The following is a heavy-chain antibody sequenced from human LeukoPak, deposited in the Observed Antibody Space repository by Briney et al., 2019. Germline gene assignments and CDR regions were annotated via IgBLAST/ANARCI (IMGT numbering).Heavy chain of an antibody. D-gene: IGHD2-21*02. J-gene: IGHJ3*02. CDR2: IYHRGST. V-gene: IGHV4-38-2*02. CDR1: GYPISSGYY. CDR3: ARYRNCGSDCYDAFDI. Sequence: SETLSLTCTVSGYPISSGYYWGWIRQPPGQGLEWIGGIYHRGSTYYNPSLKSRVTISVDTSKNQFSLKLNSVTAADTAVYYCARYRNCGSDCYDAFDIWGQGTMVTVSS.